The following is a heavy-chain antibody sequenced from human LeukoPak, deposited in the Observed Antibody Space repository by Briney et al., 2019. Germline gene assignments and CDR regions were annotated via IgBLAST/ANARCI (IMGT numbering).Heavy chain of an antibody. Sequence: GGSLRLSCVASGFTFRSYRMSWVRQAPGKGLEWVSAISGSGGSTYYADSVKGRFTISRDNSKNTLYLQMNSLRAEDTAVYYCAKSDCSSTSCYVFDYWGQGTLVTVSS. J-gene: IGHJ4*02. CDR2: ISGSGGST. V-gene: IGHV3-23*01. CDR3: AKSDCSSTSCYVFDY. D-gene: IGHD2-2*01. CDR1: GFTFRSYR.